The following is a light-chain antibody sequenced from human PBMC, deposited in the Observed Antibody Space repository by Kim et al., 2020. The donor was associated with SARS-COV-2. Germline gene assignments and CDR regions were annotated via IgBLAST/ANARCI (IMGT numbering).Light chain of an antibody. CDR2: STN. CDR3: VLYMGSGWV. J-gene: IGLJ3*02. Sequence: QTVVTQEPSFSVSPGGTVTLTCGLSSGSVSTSYYPSWYQQTPGQAPRTLIYSTNTRSSGVPDRFSGSILGNEAALTITGAQADDESDYYCVLYMGSGWVFGGGTQLTVL. V-gene: IGLV8-61*01. CDR1: SGSVSTSYY.